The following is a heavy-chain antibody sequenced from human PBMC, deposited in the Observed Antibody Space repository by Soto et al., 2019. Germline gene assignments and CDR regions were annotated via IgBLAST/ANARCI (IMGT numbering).Heavy chain of an antibody. CDR3: ARAVGSTMVRGVISMGMDV. V-gene: IGHV1-18*01. CDR1: GYTFTSYG. D-gene: IGHD3-10*01. Sequence: QVQLVQSGAEVKKPGASVKVSCKASGYTFTSYGISWVRQAPGHGLERMGWISAYNGNTNYAQKLQGRVTMTTDTSTRTAYMELRSLRSDDTAVYYCARAVGSTMVRGVISMGMDVWGQGTTVTVSS. J-gene: IGHJ6*02. CDR2: ISAYNGNT.